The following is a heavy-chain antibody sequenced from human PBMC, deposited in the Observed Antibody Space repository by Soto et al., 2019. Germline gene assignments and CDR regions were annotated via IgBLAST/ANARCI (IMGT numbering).Heavy chain of an antibody. CDR1: GYTFTSYG. CDR2: ISAYNGNT. Sequence: QDQLVQSGSEVKKPGASVKVSCKASGYTFTSYGISAARQAPGQRLEWMVWISAYNGNTYYAQKLQGRVTMTTDTSTSTAYMELRIRRSDGTTGYYCASNPVTTIVRGVIISLVAVAVDFWGRGSTVTVS. CDR3: ASNPVTTIVRGVIISLVAVAVDF. J-gene: IGHJ6*02. D-gene: IGHD3-10*01. V-gene: IGHV1-18*01.